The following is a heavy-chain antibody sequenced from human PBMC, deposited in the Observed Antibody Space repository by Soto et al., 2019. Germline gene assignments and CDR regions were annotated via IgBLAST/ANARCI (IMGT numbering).Heavy chain of an antibody. CDR3: AREVPHIVVVTPDAYDI. Sequence: PGGSLRLSCAASGFTFSHYAMHWVRQAPGKGLEWVALMSYDGSNEYYADSVKGRFTISRDNSKNTLYLQMNSLRAEDTAVYYCAREVPHIVVVTPDAYDIWGQGTMVTVSS. V-gene: IGHV3-30*03. J-gene: IGHJ3*02. CDR2: MSYDGSNE. D-gene: IGHD2-21*02. CDR1: GFTFSHYA.